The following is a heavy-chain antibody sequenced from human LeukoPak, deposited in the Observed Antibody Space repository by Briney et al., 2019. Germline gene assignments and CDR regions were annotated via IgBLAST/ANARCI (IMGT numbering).Heavy chain of an antibody. V-gene: IGHV3-30*14. J-gene: IGHJ4*02. D-gene: IGHD6-19*01. CDR2: LSWDGSDR. Sequence: PGGSLRLSCSTSGFTFSSSAMHWVCQAPGKGLKWVAVLSWDGSDRNYADSVKGRFTISRDNSKNTLYLQMNSLRAEDTAVYYCARDIRTSGWYGPDFWGQGTLVTVSS. CDR1: GFTFSSSA. CDR3: ARDIRTSGWYGPDF.